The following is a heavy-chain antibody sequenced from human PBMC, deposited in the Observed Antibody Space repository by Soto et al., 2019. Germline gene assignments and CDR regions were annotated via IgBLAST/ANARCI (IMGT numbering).Heavy chain of an antibody. D-gene: IGHD1-7*01. J-gene: IGHJ5*02. CDR1: GFSFSISP. Sequence: GGSLRLSCAASGFSFSISPMHWVRQAPGKGPEWVALISYDGTNKFYADSVKGRFTISRDNSKSTLYLQVDSLRPEDAAVYYCARDPKTSGGQHCSFNYCEAWGQGTLATDS. CDR3: ARDPKTSGGQHCSFNYCEA. V-gene: IGHV3-30-3*01. CDR2: ISYDGTNK.